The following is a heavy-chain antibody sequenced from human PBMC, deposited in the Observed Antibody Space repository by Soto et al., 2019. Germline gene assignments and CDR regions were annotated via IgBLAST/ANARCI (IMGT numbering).Heavy chain of an antibody. CDR2: INHSGST. J-gene: IGHJ4*02. V-gene: IGHV4-34*01. D-gene: IGHD4-4*01. CDR3: ASTTNDYSNYNFDY. CDR1: GGSFSGYY. Sequence: SETLSLTCAVYGGSFSGYYWSWIRQPPGKGLEWIGEINHSGSTNYNPSLKSRVTISADTSKNQFSLKLSSVTAADTAVYYCASTTNDYSNYNFDYWGQGTLVTVSS.